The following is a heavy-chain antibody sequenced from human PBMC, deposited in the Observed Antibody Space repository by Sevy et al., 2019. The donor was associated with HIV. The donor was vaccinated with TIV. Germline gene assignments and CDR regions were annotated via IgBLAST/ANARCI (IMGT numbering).Heavy chain of an antibody. J-gene: IGHJ3*02. Sequence: GGSLRLSCAASGFTISTYTMNWVRQAPGKGLEWVSSITFSSNYIYYADSVKGRFTISRDNAKNSLYLQMNSLRAEDTAVYYCARPYGSGSWEAFDIWGQGTMVTVSS. CDR1: GFTISTYT. CDR2: ITFSSNYI. V-gene: IGHV3-21*01. CDR3: ARPYGSGSWEAFDI. D-gene: IGHD3-10*01.